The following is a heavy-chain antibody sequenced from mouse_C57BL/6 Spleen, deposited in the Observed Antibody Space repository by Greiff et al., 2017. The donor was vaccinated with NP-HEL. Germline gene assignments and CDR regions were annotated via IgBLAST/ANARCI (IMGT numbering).Heavy chain of an antibody. J-gene: IGHJ2*01. V-gene: IGHV1-69*01. Sequence: QVQLQQPGAELVMPGASVKLSCKASGYTFTSYWMHWVKQRPGQGLEWIGEIDPSDSYPTYNQKFKGKSTFTVDKSSTTAYMQLSSLTSEDSAVYYCARGGRVDFDYWGQGTTLTVSS. CDR3: ARGGRVDFDY. CDR2: IDPSDSYP. D-gene: IGHD3-3*01. CDR1: GYTFTSYW.